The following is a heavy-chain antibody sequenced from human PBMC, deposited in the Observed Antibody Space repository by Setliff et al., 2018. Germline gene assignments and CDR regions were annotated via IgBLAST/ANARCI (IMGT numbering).Heavy chain of an antibody. CDR1: GYTFTSYG. D-gene: IGHD6-13*01. Sequence: ASVKVSCKASGYTFTSYGISWVRLAPGQGLEWMGWISAYNGNTNYAQKLQGRVTMTTDTSTSTAYMELRSLRSDDTAVYYCARAPAYSSTPGSYAFDIWGQGTMVTV. CDR2: ISAYNGNT. CDR3: ARAPAYSSTPGSYAFDI. J-gene: IGHJ3*02. V-gene: IGHV1-18*01.